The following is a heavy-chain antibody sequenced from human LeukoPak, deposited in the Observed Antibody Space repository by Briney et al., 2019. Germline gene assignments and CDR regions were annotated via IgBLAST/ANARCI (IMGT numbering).Heavy chain of an antibody. CDR1: GYTFTSFA. J-gene: IGHJ4*02. D-gene: IGHD1-26*01. CDR3: ARDREGLGPLDY. Sequence: SVKVSCKASGYTFTSFAISWVRQAPGQGLEWMGGIIPIFGTANYAQKFQGRVTITTDESTSTAYMELSSLRSEDTAVYYCARDREGLGPLDYWGQGTLVTVSS. CDR2: IIPIFGTA. V-gene: IGHV1-69*05.